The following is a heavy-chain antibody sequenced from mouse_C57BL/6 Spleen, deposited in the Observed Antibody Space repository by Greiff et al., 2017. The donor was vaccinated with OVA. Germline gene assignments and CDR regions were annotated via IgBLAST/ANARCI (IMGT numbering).Heavy chain of an antibody. V-gene: IGHV1-82*01. CDR3: AKGAGGREDY. Sequence: QVQLQQSGPELVKPGASVKISCKASGYAFSSSWMNWVKQRPGKGLEWIGRIYPGDGDTNYNGKFKGKATLTADKSSSTAYMQLSSLTSEDSAVYFCAKGAGGREDYWGQGTTLTVSS. CDR1: GYAFSSSW. J-gene: IGHJ2*01. D-gene: IGHD3-3*01. CDR2: IYPGDGDT.